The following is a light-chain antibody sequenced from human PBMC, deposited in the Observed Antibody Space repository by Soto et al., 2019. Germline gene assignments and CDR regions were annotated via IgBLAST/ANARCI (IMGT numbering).Light chain of an antibody. Sequence: EIVMTQSPATLSVSPGERATLSCRASQSVSSNLAWYQQKPGQAPRLLIYAASTRATGIPARFSGSGSGTESTLTISSLQSEDFAVYYCQQYNEWPSWTFGQGTKVDIK. V-gene: IGKV3-15*01. CDR2: AAS. CDR1: QSVSSN. CDR3: QQYNEWPSWT. J-gene: IGKJ1*01.